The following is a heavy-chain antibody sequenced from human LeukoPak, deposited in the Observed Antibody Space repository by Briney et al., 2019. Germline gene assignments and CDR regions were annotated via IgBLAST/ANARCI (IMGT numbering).Heavy chain of an antibody. CDR2: ISGSGGST. D-gene: IGHD6-13*01. Sequence: GGSLRLSCAASGFTFSSCAMSWVRQAPGKGLEWVSAISGSGGSTYYADSVKGRFTISRDNSKNTLYLQMNSLRAEDTAVYYCAYRKLYSSSWMGAFDIWGQGTMVTVSS. CDR3: AYRKLYSSSWMGAFDI. CDR1: GFTFSSCA. V-gene: IGHV3-23*01. J-gene: IGHJ3*02.